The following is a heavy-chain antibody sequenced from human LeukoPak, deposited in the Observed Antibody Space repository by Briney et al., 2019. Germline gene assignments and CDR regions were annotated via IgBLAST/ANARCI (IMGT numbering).Heavy chain of an antibody. J-gene: IGHJ4*02. CDR1: GFTFSSYS. CDR3: ARDPGDSSSWYGGY. D-gene: IGHD6-13*01. V-gene: IGHV3-21*01. Sequence: GRSLRLSCAASGFTFSSYSMNWVRQAPGKGLEWVSSISSSSSYIYYADSVKGRFTISRDNAKNSLYLQMNSLRAEDTAVYYCARDPGDSSSWYGGYWGQGTLVTVSS. CDR2: ISSSSSYI.